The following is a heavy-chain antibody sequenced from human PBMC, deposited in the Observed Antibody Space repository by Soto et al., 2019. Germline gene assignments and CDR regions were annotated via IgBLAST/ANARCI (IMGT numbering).Heavy chain of an antibody. D-gene: IGHD3-10*01. Sequence: PSETLSLTCAVCVGSCTGYYWTWIRQPPGKGLEWIGEINHSGSTNYNPSLKSRVTISVDTSKSQFSLKRSCVTAADTAVYYCARDNHPSAMVRGPRIDYSRQGT. CDR2: INHSGST. CDR1: VGSCTGYY. V-gene: IGHV4-34*01. J-gene: IGHJ4*02. CDR3: ARDNHPSAMVRGPRIDY.